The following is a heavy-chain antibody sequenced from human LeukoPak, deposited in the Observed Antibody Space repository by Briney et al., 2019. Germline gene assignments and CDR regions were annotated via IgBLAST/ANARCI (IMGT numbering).Heavy chain of an antibody. Sequence: PSETLSLTCAVYGGSFSGYYWSWIRQPPGKGLEWIEEINHSGSTNYNPSLKSRVTISVDTSKNQFSLKLSSVTAADTAVYYCARGRLLWFRELLSRSRWFDPWGQGTLVTVSS. CDR2: INHSGST. J-gene: IGHJ5*02. D-gene: IGHD3-10*01. V-gene: IGHV4-34*01. CDR1: GGSFSGYY. CDR3: ARGRLLWFRELLSRSRWFDP.